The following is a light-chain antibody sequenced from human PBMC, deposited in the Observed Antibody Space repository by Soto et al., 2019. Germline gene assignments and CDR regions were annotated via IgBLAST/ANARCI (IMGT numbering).Light chain of an antibody. Sequence: QSALTQPPSVSGSPGQSVTISCTGTRTDVGGYLYVSWYQQYPGKAPKLMIFETNKRPSGVPDRFSAFKSGDTASLTVSGLQAEDEADYYCCSYAAINNSLVFGTGTKLTVL. CDR3: CSYAAINNSLV. V-gene: IGLV2-8*01. CDR1: RTDVGGYLY. J-gene: IGLJ1*01. CDR2: ETN.